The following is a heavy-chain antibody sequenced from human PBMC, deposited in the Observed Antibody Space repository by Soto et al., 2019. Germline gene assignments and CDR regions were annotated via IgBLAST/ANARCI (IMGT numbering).Heavy chain of an antibody. CDR2: ITGDGSDI. Sequence: QVQLVESGGGLVEPGGSLRLSCAASGFTFSAYFMTWIRQAPGKGPEWLSYITGDGSDISYADSVKGRFTISRDNTKNSLFLQMNGLSAEDTAVYYCGRVNYGVDVWGKGTKVSVSS. J-gene: IGHJ6*04. V-gene: IGHV3-11*01. CDR1: GFTFSAYF. CDR3: GRVNYGVDV.